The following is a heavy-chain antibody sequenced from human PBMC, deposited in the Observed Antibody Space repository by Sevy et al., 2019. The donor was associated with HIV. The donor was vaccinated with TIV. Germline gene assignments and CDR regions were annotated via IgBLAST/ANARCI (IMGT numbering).Heavy chain of an antibody. CDR3: ARDLAAVAAEEVDYYYYGMDV. Sequence: SQTLSLTCAISGDSVSSDSAAWNWIRQSPSRGLEWLGRTYYRSKWYNDYAVSVKSRITINPDTSKNQFSLQLNSVTHEDTAVYYCARDLAAVAAEEVDYYYYGMDVWGQGTTVTVSS. J-gene: IGHJ6*02. V-gene: IGHV6-1*01. CDR1: GDSVSSDSAA. D-gene: IGHD6-19*01. CDR2: TYYRSKWYN.